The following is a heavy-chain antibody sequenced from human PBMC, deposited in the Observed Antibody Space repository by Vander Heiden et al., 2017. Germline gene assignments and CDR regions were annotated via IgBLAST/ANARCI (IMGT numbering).Heavy chain of an antibody. D-gene: IGHD1-1*01. J-gene: IGHJ4*02. Sequence: QVQLVESGGGVVQPGRSLRLSCAASGFTFSSYGMHWVRQAPGKGLEWVAVISYDGSNKYYADSVKGRFTISRDNSKNTLYLKMNSLRAEDTAVYYCAKDLTGTTGYWGQGTLVTVSS. CDR2: ISYDGSNK. CDR3: AKDLTGTTGY. V-gene: IGHV3-30*18. CDR1: GFTFSSYG.